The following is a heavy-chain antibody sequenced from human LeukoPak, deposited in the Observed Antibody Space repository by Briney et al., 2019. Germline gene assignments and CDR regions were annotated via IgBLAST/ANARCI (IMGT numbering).Heavy chain of an antibody. V-gene: IGHV4-34*01. D-gene: IGHD3-3*01. Sequence: SETLSLTCAVYGGSFSGYYWSGIRQPPGKGLEWIGEINHSGSTNYNPSLKSRVTISVDTSKNQFCLKLSSVTAADTAVYYCARGHGIYDFWSRDKYYFDYWGQGTLVTVSS. CDR1: GGSFSGYY. CDR2: INHSGST. J-gene: IGHJ4*02. CDR3: ARGHGIYDFWSRDKYYFDY.